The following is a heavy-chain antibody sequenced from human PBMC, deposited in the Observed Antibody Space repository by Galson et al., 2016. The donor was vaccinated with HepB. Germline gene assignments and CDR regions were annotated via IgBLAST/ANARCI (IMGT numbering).Heavy chain of an antibody. CDR2: INSDGTST. Sequence: SLRLSCAASGFTFSSYWMHWVRQAPGKGLVWVSGINSDGTSTTYADSVKGRFTISRDNAKNTLYLQMNSLRAEDTAVYYCATGGGRRSKYYGMDVWGHGTMVTVSS. V-gene: IGHV3-74*01. CDR1: GFTFSSYW. D-gene: IGHD1-26*01. J-gene: IGHJ6*02. CDR3: ATGGGRRSKYYGMDV.